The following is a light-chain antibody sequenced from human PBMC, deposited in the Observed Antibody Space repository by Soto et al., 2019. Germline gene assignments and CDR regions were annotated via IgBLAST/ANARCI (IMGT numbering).Light chain of an antibody. V-gene: IGKV1D-16*01. J-gene: IGKJ4*01. CDR3: QQYSGYPT. CDR2: GAS. CDR1: QGIGTQ. Sequence: DIQMTQSPSSLSASVGDRVTITCRASQGIGTQLTWYQQKPEKPPKSLIYGASNLQRGVPSRFSGSGSGTDFTLTISSLQPEDFATDYCQQYSGYPTFGGGTKVEIK.